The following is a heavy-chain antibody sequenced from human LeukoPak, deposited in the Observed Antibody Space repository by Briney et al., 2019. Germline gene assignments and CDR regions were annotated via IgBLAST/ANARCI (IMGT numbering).Heavy chain of an antibody. Sequence: SETLSLTCAVYGGSFSGYYWSWIRQPPGKGLEWIGEINHSGSTNYNPSLKSRVTISVDTSKNQFSLKLSSVTAADTAVYYCARGHTNYYDSSGYYLYYFDYWGQGTLVTVPS. D-gene: IGHD3-22*01. J-gene: IGHJ4*02. V-gene: IGHV4-34*01. CDR3: ARGHTNYYDSSGYYLYYFDY. CDR1: GGSFSGYY. CDR2: INHSGST.